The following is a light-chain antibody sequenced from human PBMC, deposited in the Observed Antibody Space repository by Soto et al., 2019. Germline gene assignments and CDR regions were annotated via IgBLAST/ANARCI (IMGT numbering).Light chain of an antibody. Sequence: QSALTQSPSASGSPGQSVTISCTGTSSDVGGHNYVSWYQHHPGKAPKLIIYEVSKRPSGVPDRFSGSKSGNTASLTVSGLQAEDEAVYYCCSYAGSYTLVFGGGTKLTVL. CDR2: EVS. V-gene: IGLV2-8*01. CDR3: CSYAGSYTLV. CDR1: SSDVGGHNY. J-gene: IGLJ2*01.